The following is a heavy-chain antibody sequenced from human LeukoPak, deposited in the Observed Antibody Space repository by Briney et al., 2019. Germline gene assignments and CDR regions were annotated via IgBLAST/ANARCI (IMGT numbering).Heavy chain of an antibody. D-gene: IGHD6-13*01. CDR3: TRLDSSSWPPFDY. CDR1: GFTFSGSA. V-gene: IGHV3-73*01. Sequence: PGGSLKLSCAASGFTFSGSAMHWVRQASGKGLEWVGRINSYATAYAASVKGRFTISRDDSKNTAYLQMNSLKTEDTAVYYCTRLDSSSWPPFDYWGQGTLVTVSS. CDR2: INSYAT. J-gene: IGHJ4*02.